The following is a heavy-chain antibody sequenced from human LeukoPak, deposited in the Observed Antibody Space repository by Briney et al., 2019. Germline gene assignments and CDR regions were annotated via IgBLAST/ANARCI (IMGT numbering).Heavy chain of an antibody. J-gene: IGHJ4*02. Sequence: PGGSLRLSCAASGFTFSHYYMSWIRQAPGKGLEWISHISSSGNTIYYADSVKGRFTFSRDNAKNSLYLQMNSLRAEDTAVYYCAREGPYSSGFYFDYWGQGTLVTVSS. CDR3: AREGPYSSGFYFDY. V-gene: IGHV3-11*04. CDR1: GFTFSHYY. CDR2: ISSSGNTI. D-gene: IGHD6-19*01.